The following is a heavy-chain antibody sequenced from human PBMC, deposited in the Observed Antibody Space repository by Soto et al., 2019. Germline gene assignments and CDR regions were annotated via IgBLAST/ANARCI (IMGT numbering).Heavy chain of an antibody. J-gene: IGHJ4*02. Sequence: QVQLVESGGGVVQPGRSLRLSCAASGFTFSTYGMHWVRQAPGKGLEWVAVVSNEGSFTYYADSVKGLFTISRDNFKNTTSMQMNSLSAEDTAVYFCTKDGGLLGTSSSYRLDFWGQGIRVTVS. CDR3: TKDGGLLGTSSSYRLDF. CDR1: GFTFSTYG. V-gene: IGHV3-30*18. CDR2: VSNEGSFT. D-gene: IGHD1-26*01.